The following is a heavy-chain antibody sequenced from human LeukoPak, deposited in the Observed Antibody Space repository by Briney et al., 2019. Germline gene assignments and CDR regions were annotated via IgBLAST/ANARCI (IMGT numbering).Heavy chain of an antibody. CDR3: ARGVDV. Sequence: GGSLRLSCAASGFTVSSNYMSWVRQAPGKGLEWVSVIYSGDNTYYADSVKGRFIISGDNSKNTLYLQMNSLRAEDTAVYYCARGVDVWGQGTTVTVSS. V-gene: IGHV3-66*01. J-gene: IGHJ6*02. CDR1: GFTVSSNY. CDR2: IYSGDNT.